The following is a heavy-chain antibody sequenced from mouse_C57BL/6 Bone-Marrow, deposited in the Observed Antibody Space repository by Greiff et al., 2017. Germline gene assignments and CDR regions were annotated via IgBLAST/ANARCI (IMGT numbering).Heavy chain of an antibody. V-gene: IGHV5-6*01. Sequence: EVHLVESGGDLVKPGGSLKLSCAASGFTFSSYGMSWVRQTPDKRLEWVATISSGGSYTYYPDSVKGRFTISRDNAKNTLYLQMSSLKSEDTAMYYCARRGQLRLRDAMDDWGQGTSVTVSS. CDR3: ARRGQLRLRDAMDD. D-gene: IGHD3-2*02. CDR2: ISSGGSYT. J-gene: IGHJ4*01. CDR1: GFTFSSYG.